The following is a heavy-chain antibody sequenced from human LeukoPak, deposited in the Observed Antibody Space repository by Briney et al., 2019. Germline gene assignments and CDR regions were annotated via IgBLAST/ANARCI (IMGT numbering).Heavy chain of an antibody. CDR2: IGDSSRSI. V-gene: IGHV3-21*01. J-gene: IGHJ3*01. D-gene: IGHD3-10*01. Sequence: GGSLRLSCAASGFTFSPYAMNWVRQAPGKGLEWVSSIGDSSRSIFYADSVKGRFTISRDNAKNSLYLQMNSLRAEDTAVYYCAREGGVLGEAFDAWGQGTMVTISS. CDR1: GFTFSPYA. CDR3: AREGGVLGEAFDA.